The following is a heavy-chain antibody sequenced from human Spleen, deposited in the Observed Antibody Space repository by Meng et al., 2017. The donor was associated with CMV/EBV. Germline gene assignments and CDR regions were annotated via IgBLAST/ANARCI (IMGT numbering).Heavy chain of an antibody. CDR1: DGSVSSGSYY. J-gene: IGHJ4*02. Sequence: SETLSLTCIVSDGSVSSGSYYWSWIRQPPGKGLGWIGYIYYSGNTNYNPSLKSRVTISLDTSKNQFSLKLTSVTAADTAVYYCAREDYSSSSFDYWGQGTLVTVSS. D-gene: IGHD6-6*01. CDR3: AREDYSSSSFDY. V-gene: IGHV4-61*01. CDR2: IYYSGNT.